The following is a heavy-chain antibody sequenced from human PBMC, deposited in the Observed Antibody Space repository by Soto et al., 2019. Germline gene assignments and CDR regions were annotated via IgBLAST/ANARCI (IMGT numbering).Heavy chain of an antibody. CDR2: INPSGGST. CDR3: ARPWGDAFDI. CDR1: GYTFTSYY. Sequence: ASVKVSCKASGYTFTSYYMHCVRQAPGQGLEWMGIINPSGGSTSYAQKFQGRVTMTRDTSTSTVYMELSSLSSEDTAVYYCARPWGDAFDIWGQGTMVTVSS. D-gene: IGHD7-27*01. V-gene: IGHV1-46*03. J-gene: IGHJ3*02.